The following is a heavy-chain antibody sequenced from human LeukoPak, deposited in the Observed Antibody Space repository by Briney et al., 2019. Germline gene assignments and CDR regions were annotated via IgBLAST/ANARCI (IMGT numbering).Heavy chain of an antibody. V-gene: IGHV3-30*04. D-gene: IGHD1-20*01. Sequence: GGSLRLSCAASGFTFSSYAMHWVRQAPGKGLEWVAVISYDGSNKYYADSVKSRFTISRDNSKNTLYLQMNSLRAEDTAVYYCATPGYNWNDGHLDYWGQGTLVTVSS. CDR2: ISYDGSNK. J-gene: IGHJ4*02. CDR3: ATPGYNWNDGHLDY. CDR1: GFTFSSYA.